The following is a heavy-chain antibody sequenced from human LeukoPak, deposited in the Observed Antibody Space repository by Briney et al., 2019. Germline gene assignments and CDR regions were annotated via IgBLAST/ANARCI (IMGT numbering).Heavy chain of an antibody. CDR3: ARGKTFDSSGYPRALYYFDY. J-gene: IGHJ4*02. V-gene: IGHV3-48*04. CDR2: ISSSSSTI. CDR1: GFTFSSYS. D-gene: IGHD3-22*01. Sequence: GGSLRLSCAASGFTFSSYSMNWVRQAPGKGLEWVSYISSSSSTIYYADSVKGRFTISRDNAKNSLYLQMNSLRAEDTAVYYCARGKTFDSSGYPRALYYFDYWGQGTLVTVSS.